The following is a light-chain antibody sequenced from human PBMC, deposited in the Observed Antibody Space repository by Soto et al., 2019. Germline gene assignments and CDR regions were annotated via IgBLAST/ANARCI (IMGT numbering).Light chain of an antibody. CDR2: GAS. CDR3: QQYSYWPPWT. V-gene: IGKV3-15*01. CDR1: QSIGSK. Sequence: EIVMTQSPATLSVSPGERATFSCKASQSIGSKLAWYQQKPGQAPRLLIYGASTRANGSPARFSGSGSGTEFTLTISGLLSEDFAVYHCQQYSYWPPWTFGQGTKVEIK. J-gene: IGKJ1*01.